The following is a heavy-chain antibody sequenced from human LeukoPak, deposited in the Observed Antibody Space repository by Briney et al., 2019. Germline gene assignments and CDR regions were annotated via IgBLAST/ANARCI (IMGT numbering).Heavy chain of an antibody. CDR3: AREVYYGSGFDY. D-gene: IGHD3-10*01. Sequence: PSQTLSLTCTVSGGSISSGSYYWSWIRQPPGKGLEWIGYIYYSGSTNYNPSLKSRVTISVDTSKNQFSLKLSSVTAADTAVYYCAREVYYGSGFDYWGQGTLVTVSS. J-gene: IGHJ4*02. CDR2: IYYSGST. CDR1: GGSISSGSYY. V-gene: IGHV4-61*01.